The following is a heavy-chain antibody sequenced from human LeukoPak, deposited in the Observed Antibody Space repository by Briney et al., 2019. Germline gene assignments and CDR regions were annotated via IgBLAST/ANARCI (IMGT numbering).Heavy chain of an antibody. CDR3: ARDCSSTSCFDY. CDR1: GYTFTSYY. Sequence: VASVKVSCKASGYTFTSYYMHWVRQAPGQGLEWMGIINPSGGSTSYAQKFQGRVTMTRDTSRSTVYLELSRLRTEDTAVYHCARDCSSTSCFDYWGQGTLVTVS. V-gene: IGHV1-46*01. D-gene: IGHD2-2*01. CDR2: INPSGGST. J-gene: IGHJ4*02.